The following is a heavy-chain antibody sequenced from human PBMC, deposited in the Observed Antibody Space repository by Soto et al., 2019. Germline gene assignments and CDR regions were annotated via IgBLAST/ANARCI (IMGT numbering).Heavy chain of an antibody. Sequence: QLQLQESGPGLVKPSETLSLTCSVSGGSIRSGPYYWGWIRQPPGKGLEWIATIYYTGSTYYNPYLKSRVTISVDTSKNQFSLNLSSVTAADTAVYYCARSPHLSSFDYWGQGTLVTVSS. CDR1: GGSIRSGPYY. CDR2: IYYTGST. J-gene: IGHJ4*02. CDR3: ARSPHLSSFDY. D-gene: IGHD3-16*02. V-gene: IGHV4-39*01.